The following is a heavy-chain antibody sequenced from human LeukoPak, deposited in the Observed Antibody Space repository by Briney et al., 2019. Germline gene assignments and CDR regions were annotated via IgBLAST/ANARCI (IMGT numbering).Heavy chain of an antibody. D-gene: IGHD5-18*01. J-gene: IGHJ4*02. V-gene: IGHV3-7*03. CDR3: ARARGYSYVQRFDY. CDR1: GFTFSSYW. Sequence: GGSLRLSCAASGFTFSSYWMSWVRQAPGKGLEWVANIRQDGSEKYYVDSVKGRFTISRDNAKNSLYLQMNSLRAEDTAVYYCARARGYSYVQRFDYWGQGTLVTVSS. CDR2: IRQDGSEK.